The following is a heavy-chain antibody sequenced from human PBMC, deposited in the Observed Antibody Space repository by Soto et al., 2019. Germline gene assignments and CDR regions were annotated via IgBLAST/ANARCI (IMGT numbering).Heavy chain of an antibody. CDR2: ISYDGSNI. Sequence: GGSLRLSCAASGFTFSSYAMHWVRQAPGKGLEGVAVISYDGSNIYYADSVKGRFTISRDNSKNTLSLQMNSLRAEDTAVYYYATLRIDCNYFDYSGQGTLLTVSS. CDR3: ATLRIDCNYFDY. D-gene: IGHD2-15*01. J-gene: IGHJ4*02. CDR1: GFTFSSYA. V-gene: IGHV3-30-3*01.